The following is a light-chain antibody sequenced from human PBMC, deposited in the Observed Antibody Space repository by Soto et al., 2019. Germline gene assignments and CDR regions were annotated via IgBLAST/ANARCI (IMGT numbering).Light chain of an antibody. V-gene: IGKV1-5*03. CDR2: KAS. CDR3: KHYNSYSEA. CDR1: QTISSW. Sequence: DIQMRRAPCTDCVSVSVVVVITCRASQTISSWLAWYQQKPGKAPKLLIYKASTLKSGVPSRFSGSGSGTEFTLTISSLQPDDFAIYYCKHYNSYSEAFGQGTKVDIK. J-gene: IGKJ1*01.